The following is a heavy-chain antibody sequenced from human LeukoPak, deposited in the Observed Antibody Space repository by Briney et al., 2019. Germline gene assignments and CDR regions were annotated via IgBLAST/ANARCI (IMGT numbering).Heavy chain of an antibody. J-gene: IGHJ6*03. CDR1: GGSISSYY. Sequence: SETLSLAFTVSGGSISSYYWSWIRQPAGKGLEWIGRIYTSGSTNYNPSLKSRVTMSVDTSKNQFSLKLSSVTAADTAVYYCARGVRYFDPLGYYMDVWGKGTTVTVSS. CDR3: ARGVRYFDPLGYYMDV. V-gene: IGHV4-4*07. D-gene: IGHD3-9*01. CDR2: IYTSGST.